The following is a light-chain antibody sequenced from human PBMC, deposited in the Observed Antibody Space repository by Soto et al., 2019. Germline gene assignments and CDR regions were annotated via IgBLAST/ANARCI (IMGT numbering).Light chain of an antibody. CDR1: SSDVGGYNY. CDR2: EVS. V-gene: IGLV2-14*01. CDR3: SSYTSSSTVV. J-gene: IGLJ2*01. Sequence: QSALTQPASVSGSPGESITISCTGTSSDVGGYNYVSWYQQPPGKAPKLMIYEVSNRPSGVSNRFSGSKSGNTASLTISGLQAEHEADYYCSSYTSSSTVVFGGGTKLTVL.